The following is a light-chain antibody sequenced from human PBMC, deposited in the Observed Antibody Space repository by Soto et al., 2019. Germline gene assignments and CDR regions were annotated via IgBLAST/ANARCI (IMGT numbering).Light chain of an antibody. CDR1: SSDVGSYNL. CDR3: GSYAGISTLYV. J-gene: IGLJ1*01. CDR2: EDS. V-gene: IGLV2-23*01. Sequence: QSALTQPASVSGSPGQSITISCTGTSSDVGSYNLVSWYQHHPGKAPKLMIYEDSERPSGVSSRFSGSKSGNTASLTISGLQAEDEADYYCGSYAGISTLYVFGTGTKVTVL.